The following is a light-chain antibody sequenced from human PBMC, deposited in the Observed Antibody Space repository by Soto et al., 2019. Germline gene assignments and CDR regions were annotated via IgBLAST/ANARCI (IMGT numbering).Light chain of an antibody. J-gene: IGLJ2*01. CDR3: SSYTRRNTLA. CDR1: SSDVGGYNF. CDR2: EVT. Sequence: QSALTQPASVSGSPGQSITISCTGTSSDVGGYNFVSWYQQYPGKAPKLIIYEVTDRPTGVSNRLSGSKSGSTASLPISGLQAEDEADYYCSSYTRRNTLAFGGGTKLTVL. V-gene: IGLV2-14*01.